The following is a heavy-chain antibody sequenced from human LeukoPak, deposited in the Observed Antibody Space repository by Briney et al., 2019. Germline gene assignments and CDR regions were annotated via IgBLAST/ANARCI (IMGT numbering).Heavy chain of an antibody. V-gene: IGHV4-39*01. D-gene: IGHD3-3*01. CDR3: ARLTGDFWSASPYYFDY. CDR1: GGSISSSSYY. CDR2: IYYSGST. J-gene: IGHJ4*02. Sequence: SETLSLTCTVSGGSISSSSYYWGWIRQPPGKGLEWIGSIYYSGSTYYNPSLKSRVTISVDTSKNQFSLKLSSVTAADTAVYYCARLTGDFWSASPYYFDYWGQGTLVTVSS.